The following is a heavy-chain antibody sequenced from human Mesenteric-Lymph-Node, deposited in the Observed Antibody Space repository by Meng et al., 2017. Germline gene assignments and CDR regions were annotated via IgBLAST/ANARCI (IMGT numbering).Heavy chain of an antibody. V-gene: IGHV3-9*01. D-gene: IGHD3-22*01. CDR1: GFTFDDYA. CDR3: ARVYYYDSSALSI. Sequence: SLKISCAASGFTFDDYAMHWVRQAPGKGLEWVSGISWNSGSIGYADSVKGRFTISRDNAKNSLYLQMNSLRAEDTAVYYCARVYYYDSSALSIWGQGTMVTVSS. J-gene: IGHJ3*02. CDR2: ISWNSGSI.